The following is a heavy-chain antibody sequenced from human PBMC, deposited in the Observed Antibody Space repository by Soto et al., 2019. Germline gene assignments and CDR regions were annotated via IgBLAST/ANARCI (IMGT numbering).Heavy chain of an antibody. CDR2: ISGSGGST. Sequence: PGGSLRLSCAASGFTFSSYAMSWVRQAPGKGLEWVSAISGSGGSTYYADSVKGRFTIPRDNSKNTLYLQMNSLRAEDTAVYYCAKGQYYYDSSGLFDYWGQGTLVTVSS. CDR1: GFTFSSYA. J-gene: IGHJ4*02. CDR3: AKGQYYYDSSGLFDY. D-gene: IGHD3-22*01. V-gene: IGHV3-23*01.